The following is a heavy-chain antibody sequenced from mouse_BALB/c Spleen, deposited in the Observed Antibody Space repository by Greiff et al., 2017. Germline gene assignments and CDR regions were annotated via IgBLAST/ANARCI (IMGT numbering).Heavy chain of an antibody. Sequence: DVKLQESGPSLVKPSQTLSLTCSVTGDSITSGYWNWIRKFPGNKLEYMGYISYSGSTYYNPSLKSRISITRDTSKNQYYLQLNSVTTEDTATYYCAREGGYSPPYWYFDVWGAGTTVTVSS. CDR1: GDSITSGY. J-gene: IGHJ1*01. CDR2: ISYSGST. V-gene: IGHV3-8*02. D-gene: IGHD2-14*01. CDR3: AREGGYSPPYWYFDV.